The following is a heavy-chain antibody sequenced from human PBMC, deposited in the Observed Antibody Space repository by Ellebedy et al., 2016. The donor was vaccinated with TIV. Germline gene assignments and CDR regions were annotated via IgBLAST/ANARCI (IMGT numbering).Heavy chain of an antibody. D-gene: IGHD3-10*01. V-gene: IGHV5-51*01. Sequence: GESLKISCQASGYSFTNYWIGLVRQMPGNGLEWMGIIYPGDSDTSYSQSFEGQVTISVEKSISTAYLQWNSLKASDTATYYCARRMVRGGIRYAMDVWGQGTTVTVSS. J-gene: IGHJ6*02. CDR3: ARRMVRGGIRYAMDV. CDR2: IYPGDSDT. CDR1: GYSFTNYW.